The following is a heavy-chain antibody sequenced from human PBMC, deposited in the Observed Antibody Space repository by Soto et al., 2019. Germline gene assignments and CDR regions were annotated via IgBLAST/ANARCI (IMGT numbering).Heavy chain of an antibody. J-gene: IGHJ4*02. V-gene: IGHV4-31*03. Sequence: SETLSLTCTVSGGSISSGGYYWSWIRQHPGKGLEWIGYIYYSGSTYYNPSLKSRVTISVDTSKNQFSLKLSSVTAADTAVYYCASLTYYDFWSGYSAPYYFDYWGQGTLVTVSS. CDR1: GGSISSGGYY. CDR2: IYYSGST. CDR3: ASLTYYDFWSGYSAPYYFDY. D-gene: IGHD3-3*01.